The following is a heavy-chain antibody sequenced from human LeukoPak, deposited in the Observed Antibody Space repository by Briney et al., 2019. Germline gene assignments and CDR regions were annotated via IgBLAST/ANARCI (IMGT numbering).Heavy chain of an antibody. Sequence: SETLSLTCAVYGGSFSGYYWSWIRQPPGKGLEWIGYIYYSGSTNYNPSLKSRVTISVDTSKNQFSLKLSPVTAADTAVYYCASRGYTYGYTFDYWGQGTLVTVSS. CDR2: IYYSGST. CDR1: GGSFSGYY. J-gene: IGHJ4*02. CDR3: ASRGYTYGYTFDY. V-gene: IGHV4-59*01. D-gene: IGHD5-18*01.